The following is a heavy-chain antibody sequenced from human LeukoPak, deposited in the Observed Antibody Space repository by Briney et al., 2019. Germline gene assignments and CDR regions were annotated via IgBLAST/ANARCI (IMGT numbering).Heavy chain of an antibody. J-gene: IGHJ6*03. V-gene: IGHV3-23*01. CDR3: ARDIGYSSSWYPGAPRYMDV. CDR2: ISGSGGST. Sequence: GRSLRLSCAASGFTFSSYAMSWVRQAPGKGLEWVSAISGSGGSTYYADSVKGRFTISRDNSKNTLYLQMNSLRAEDTAVYYCARDIGYSSSWYPGAPRYMDVWGKGTTVTVSS. D-gene: IGHD6-13*01. CDR1: GFTFSSYA.